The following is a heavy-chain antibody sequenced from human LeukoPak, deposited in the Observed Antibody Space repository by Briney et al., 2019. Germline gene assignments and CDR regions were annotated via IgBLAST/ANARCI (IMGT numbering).Heavy chain of an antibody. CDR2: ISGRGGST. Sequence: PGGSLRLSCAASGFTFSSYVMSWVRQAPGKGLEWVSTISGRGGSTHYADSVKGRFTISRDNSKNTLYLQMNSLRAEDTAVYYCAKESDDILTVRDIDYWGQGTLVTVSS. V-gene: IGHV3-23*01. CDR1: GFTFSSYV. D-gene: IGHD3-9*01. CDR3: AKESDDILTVRDIDY. J-gene: IGHJ4*02.